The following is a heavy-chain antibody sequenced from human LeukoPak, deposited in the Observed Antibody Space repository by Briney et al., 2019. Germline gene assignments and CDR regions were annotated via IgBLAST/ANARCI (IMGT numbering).Heavy chain of an antibody. CDR3: ARGFSPGLRFDP. CDR1: GGSFSTYS. CDR2: INHRAST. D-gene: IGHD5-12*01. Sequence: SETLSLTCAVYGGSFSTYSWSWIRQLPGKGLEWIGEINHRASTTYNPSLKSRVAISIDTSKNQFSLNLRSVTAADTAVYYCARGFSPGLRFDPWGQGTLVTVSS. V-gene: IGHV4-34*01. J-gene: IGHJ5*02.